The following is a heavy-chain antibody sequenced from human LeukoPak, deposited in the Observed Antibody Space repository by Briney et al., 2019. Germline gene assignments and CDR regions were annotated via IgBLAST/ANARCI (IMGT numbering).Heavy chain of an antibody. Sequence: GESLKISCQGSGYSFPSYWIGWVRQMPGKGLEWMGIIYSGDFDTRYSPSFQGQVTISADKSINTAYLQWSSLQASDTAMYYCGRLSGYYDSTSGYFDSWGQGTLLTVSS. V-gene: IGHV5-51*01. CDR1: GYSFPSYW. J-gene: IGHJ4*02. D-gene: IGHD3-22*01. CDR3: GRLSGYYDSTSGYFDS. CDR2: IYSGDFDT.